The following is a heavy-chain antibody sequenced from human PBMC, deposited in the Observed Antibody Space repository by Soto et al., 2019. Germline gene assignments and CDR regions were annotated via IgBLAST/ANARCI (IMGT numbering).Heavy chain of an antibody. J-gene: IGHJ4*02. Sequence: SETLSLTCAVYGGSFSGYYWSWIRQPPGKGLEWIGEINHSGSTNYNPSLKSRVTISVDTSKNQFSLKLSSVTAADTAVYYCARGSYDFWSGYGSYFEYWGQGTLVTVS. D-gene: IGHD3-3*01. CDR1: GGSFSGYY. V-gene: IGHV4-34*01. CDR2: INHSGST. CDR3: ARGSYDFWSGYGSYFEY.